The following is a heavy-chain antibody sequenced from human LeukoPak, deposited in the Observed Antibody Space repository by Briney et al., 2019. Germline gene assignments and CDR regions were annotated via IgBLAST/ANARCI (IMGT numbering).Heavy chain of an antibody. V-gene: IGHV1-18*01. CDR1: GGTFSSYG. D-gene: IGHD6-6*01. Sequence: ASVKVSCKASGGTFSSYGISWVRQAPGQGLEWMGWISAYNGNTNYAQKLQGRVTMTTDTSTSTAYMELRSLRSDDTAVYYCARERSIAARDDYFDYWGQGTLVTVSS. CDR2: ISAYNGNT. CDR3: ARERSIAARDDYFDY. J-gene: IGHJ4*02.